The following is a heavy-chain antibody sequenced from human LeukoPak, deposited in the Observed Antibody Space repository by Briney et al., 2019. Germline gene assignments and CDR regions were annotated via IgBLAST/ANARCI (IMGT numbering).Heavy chain of an antibody. D-gene: IGHD3-22*01. CDR1: GFTFSSSD. V-gene: IGHV3-33*01. J-gene: IGHJ4*02. CDR2: IWYDGSNK. CDR3: ARVREDSSGYWWYFDY. Sequence: PGRSLRLSCAASGFTFSSSDMHWVRQPPAQGLEWVAVIWYDGSNKNYADSVKGRFTISRDNSKNTLYLQLIGLRAEDTALYYCARVREDSSGYWWYFDYWGQGTLVTVSS.